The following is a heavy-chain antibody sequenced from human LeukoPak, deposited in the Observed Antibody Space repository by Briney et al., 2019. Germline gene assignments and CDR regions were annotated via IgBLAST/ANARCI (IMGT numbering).Heavy chain of an antibody. D-gene: IGHD3-9*01. CDR1: GFTFSSYS. CDR2: ISSSSSTI. Sequence: GGSLRLSCAASGFTFSSYSMNWVRQAPGKGLEWVSYISSSSSTIYYADSVKGRFTISRDNAKNSLYLQMNSLRAEDTAVCYCARYYDILTGYSRGGYFDYWGQGTLVTVSS. J-gene: IGHJ4*02. V-gene: IGHV3-48*01. CDR3: ARYYDILTGYSRGGYFDY.